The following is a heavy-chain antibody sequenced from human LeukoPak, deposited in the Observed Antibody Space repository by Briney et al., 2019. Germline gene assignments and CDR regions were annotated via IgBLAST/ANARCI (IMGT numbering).Heavy chain of an antibody. V-gene: IGHV4-39*01. CDR3: ARQLYCTNGVCRLNFDY. CDR1: GGSISSSSYY. CDR2: IYYSGST. Sequence: SETLSLTCTVSGGSISSSSYYWGWIRQPPGEGLEWIGSIYYSGSTYYNPSLKSRVTISVDTSKNQFSLKLSSVTAADTAVYYCARQLYCTNGVCRLNFDYWGQGTLVTVSS. J-gene: IGHJ4*02. D-gene: IGHD2-8*01.